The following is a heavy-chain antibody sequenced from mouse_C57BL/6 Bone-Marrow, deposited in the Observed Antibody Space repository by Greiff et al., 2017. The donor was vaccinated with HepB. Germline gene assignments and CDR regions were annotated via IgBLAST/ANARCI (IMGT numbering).Heavy chain of an antibody. D-gene: IGHD1-1*01. Sequence: VQLQQSGAELVKPGASVKLSCKASGYTFTSYWMHWVKQRPGQGLEWIGMIHPNSGSTNYNEKFKSKATLTVDKSSSTAYMQLSSLTSEDSAVYYCAIITTVVAPAMDYWGQGTSVTVSS. V-gene: IGHV1-64*01. CDR3: AIITTVVAPAMDY. CDR1: GYTFTSYW. CDR2: IHPNSGST. J-gene: IGHJ4*01.